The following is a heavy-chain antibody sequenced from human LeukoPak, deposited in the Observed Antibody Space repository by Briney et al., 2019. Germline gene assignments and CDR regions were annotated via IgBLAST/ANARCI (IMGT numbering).Heavy chain of an antibody. J-gene: IGHJ4*02. CDR1: GFTFGDYA. Sequence: PGGSLRLSCTASGFTFGDYAMSWVRQAPGKGLEWVGFIRGKAYGGTAEYAASVKGRFTISRDDSKSIAYLQVNSLKTEDTAVYYCTRDGIVGATTGFDYWGQGTLVTVSS. V-gene: IGHV3-49*04. CDR2: IRGKAYGGTA. D-gene: IGHD1-26*01. CDR3: TRDGIVGATTGFDY.